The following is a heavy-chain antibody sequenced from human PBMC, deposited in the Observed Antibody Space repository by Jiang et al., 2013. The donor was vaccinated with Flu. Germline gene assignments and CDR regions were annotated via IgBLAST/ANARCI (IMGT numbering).Heavy chain of an antibody. V-gene: IGHV1-69*02. CDR2: IIPILGIA. CDR1: GGTFSSYT. D-gene: IGHD4-23*01. J-gene: IGHJ3*02. Sequence: GAEVKKPGVLGERSPGKASGGTFSSYTISWVRQAPGQGLEWMGRIIPILGIANYAQKFQGRVTITADKSTSTAYMELSSLRSEDTAVYYCARATVVDAFDIWGQGTMVTVSS. CDR3: ARATVVDAFDI.